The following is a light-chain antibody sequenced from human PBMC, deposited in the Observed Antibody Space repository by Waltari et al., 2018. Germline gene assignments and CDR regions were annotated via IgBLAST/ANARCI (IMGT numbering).Light chain of an antibody. CDR1: QSVYSN. CDR3: QQYKTWPIT. J-gene: IGKJ5*01. V-gene: IGKV3-15*01. Sequence: ELVMTQSPATLSVSPGERATLSCRASQSVYSNLAWYQQKPGQAPRLLIYSTSTTATATPARFSGSGSGAEFTLPISSVQSEDFAVYYCQQYKTWPITFGQGTRLEI. CDR2: STS.